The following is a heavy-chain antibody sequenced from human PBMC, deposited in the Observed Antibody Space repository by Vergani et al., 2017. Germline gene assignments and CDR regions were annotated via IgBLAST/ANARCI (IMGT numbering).Heavy chain of an antibody. CDR1: GFTFSSYW. CDR2: IKSDGSST. J-gene: IGHJ6*02. D-gene: IGHD3-10*01. CDR3: AREEGRTMVRGVIILDGMDV. V-gene: IGHV3-74*01. Sequence: EVQLVESGGGLVQPGGSLRLSCAASGFTFSSYWMHWVRQAPGKGLVWVSRIKSDGSSTSYADSVKGRFTISRDNAKNTLYLQMNSLSAEDTAVSYCAREEGRTMVRGVIILDGMDVWGQGTTVTVSS.